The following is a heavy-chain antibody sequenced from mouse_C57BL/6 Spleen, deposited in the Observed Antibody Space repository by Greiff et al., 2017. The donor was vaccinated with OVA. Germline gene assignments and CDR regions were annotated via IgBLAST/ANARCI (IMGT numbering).Heavy chain of an antibody. V-gene: IGHV3-6*01. CDR3: ARGMGYYGSSYRYFDV. J-gene: IGHJ1*03. CDR1: GYSITSGYY. Sequence: EVQLQESGPGLVKPSQSLSLTCSVTGYSITSGYYWNWLRQFPGNKLEWMGYISYDGSNNYNPSLKNRISITRATSKNQFVLKLKSVTTEDTATYYCARGMGYYGSSYRYFDVWGTGTTVTVSS. CDR2: ISYDGSN. D-gene: IGHD1-1*01.